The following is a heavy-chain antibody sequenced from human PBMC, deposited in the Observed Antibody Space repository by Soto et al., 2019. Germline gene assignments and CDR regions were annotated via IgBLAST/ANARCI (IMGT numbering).Heavy chain of an antibody. D-gene: IGHD3-22*01. CDR2: MNPNSGNT. J-gene: IGHJ4*02. Sequence: QVQLVQSGAEVKKPGASVKVSCKASGYTFTSYDINWVRQATGQGLEWMGWMNPNSGNTGYAQKFQGRVTMTRNTSISTGYMELSSLRSEDTAVYYCARSPAYYYDSSGLLDYWGQGPLVTVSS. CDR1: GYTFTSYD. CDR3: ARSPAYYYDSSGLLDY. V-gene: IGHV1-8*01.